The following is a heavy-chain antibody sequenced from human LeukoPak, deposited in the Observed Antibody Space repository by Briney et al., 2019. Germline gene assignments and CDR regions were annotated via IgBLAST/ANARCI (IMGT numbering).Heavy chain of an antibody. CDR2: ISGSGGST. D-gene: IGHD3-22*01. J-gene: IGHJ6*02. CDR3: AKGGSSGYYYAEVLEYYYYYGMDV. CDR1: GFTFSSYA. V-gene: IGHV3-23*01. Sequence: GGSLRLSCAASGFTFSSYAMSWVRQAPGKGLEWVSAISGSGGSTYYADSVKGRFTISRDNSKNTLYLQMNSLRAEDTAVYYCAKGGSSGYYYAEVLEYYYYYGMDVWGQGTTVTVSS.